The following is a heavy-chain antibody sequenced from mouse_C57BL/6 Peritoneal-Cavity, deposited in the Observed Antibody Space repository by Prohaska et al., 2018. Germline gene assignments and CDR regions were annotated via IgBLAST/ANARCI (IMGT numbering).Heavy chain of an antibody. Sequence: QVQLQQSGPELVKPGASVKISCKASGYAFSSSWMNWVKQRPGKGLEWIGRIYPGDGDTNYNGKFKGKATLTADKSASTAYMQLSSRTSEDSAVYFCATSSGYGDYWGQGNTLTVSS. CDR3: ATSSGYGDY. CDR2: IYPGDGDT. J-gene: IGHJ2*01. D-gene: IGHD3-2*02. CDR1: GYAFSSSW. V-gene: IGHV1-82*01.